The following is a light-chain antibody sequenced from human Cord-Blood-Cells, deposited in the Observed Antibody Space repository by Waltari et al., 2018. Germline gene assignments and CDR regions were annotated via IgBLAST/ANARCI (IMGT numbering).Light chain of an antibody. V-gene: IGLV2-11*01. J-gene: IGLJ3*02. Sequence: SDVGGYNYVSWYQQHPGKAPKLMTYDVSKRPSGVPDRFSGSKSGNTASLTISGLQAEDEADYYCCSYAGSYTWVFGGGTKLTVL. CDR2: DVS. CDR1: SDVGGYNY. CDR3: CSYAGSYTWV.